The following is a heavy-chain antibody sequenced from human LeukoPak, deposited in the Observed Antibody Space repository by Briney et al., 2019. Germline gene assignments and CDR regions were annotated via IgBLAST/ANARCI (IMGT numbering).Heavy chain of an antibody. Sequence: PGGSLRLSCAASGFTFDDYGMSWVRQAPGKGLEWVSGINWNGGSTGYADSVKGRFTISRDNAKNTLYLQMNSLRAEDTAVYYCAKVGGYGSGSWDFDYWGQGTLVTVSS. V-gene: IGHV3-20*04. CDR3: AKVGGYGSGSWDFDY. D-gene: IGHD3-10*01. J-gene: IGHJ4*02. CDR1: GFTFDDYG. CDR2: INWNGGST.